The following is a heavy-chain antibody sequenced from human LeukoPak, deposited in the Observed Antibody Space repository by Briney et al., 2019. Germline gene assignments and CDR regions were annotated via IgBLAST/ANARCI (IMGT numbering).Heavy chain of an antibody. Sequence: GGSLRLSCAASGFTFSSYSMNWVRQAPGKGLEWVSSISSSSSYIYYADSVKGRFTISRDNAKNSLYLQMNSLRAEDTAVYYCARGPRAYSSSSWYFDYRGQGTLVTVSS. CDR1: GFTFSSYS. D-gene: IGHD6-6*01. J-gene: IGHJ4*02. CDR3: ARGPRAYSSSSWYFDY. CDR2: ISSSSSYI. V-gene: IGHV3-21*01.